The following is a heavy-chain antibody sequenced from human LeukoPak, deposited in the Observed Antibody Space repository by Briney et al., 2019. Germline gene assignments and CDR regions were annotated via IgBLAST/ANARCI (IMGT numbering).Heavy chain of an antibody. D-gene: IGHD3-22*01. J-gene: IGHJ4*02. CDR3: ARLASLYDSSGYYWGDY. Sequence: IPSETLSLTCTVSGTSISSYYWSWIRQPPGKGLEWIGYIYYSGSTNYNPSLKSRVTISVDTSKNQFSLKLSSVTAADTAVYYCARLASLYDSSGYYWGDYWGQGTLVTVSS. V-gene: IGHV4-59*01. CDR2: IYYSGST. CDR1: GTSISSYY.